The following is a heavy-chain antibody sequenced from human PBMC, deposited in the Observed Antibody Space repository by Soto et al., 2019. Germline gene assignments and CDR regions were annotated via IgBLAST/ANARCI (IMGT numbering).Heavy chain of an antibody. D-gene: IGHD3-9*01. Sequence: SETLSLTCTVSGGSISSYYWSWIRQPPGKGLEWIGYIYYSGSTNYNPSLKSRVTISVDTSKNQFSLKLSSVTAADTAVYYCARGVEIPLRYFDWLPQSGNNWFDPWGQGTLVTVSS. CDR2: IYYSGST. J-gene: IGHJ5*02. CDR3: ARGVEIPLRYFDWLPQSGNNWFDP. V-gene: IGHV4-59*12. CDR1: GGSISSYY.